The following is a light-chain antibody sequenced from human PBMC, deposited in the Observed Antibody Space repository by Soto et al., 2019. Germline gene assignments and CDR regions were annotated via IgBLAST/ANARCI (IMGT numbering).Light chain of an antibody. CDR3: MQALQQWT. V-gene: IGKV2-28*01. J-gene: IGKJ1*01. CDR2: LGS. CDR1: RSLLHSNGYNY. Sequence: DIVMTQSPLSLPVTPGEPASISCRSSRSLLHSNGYNYLDWYLQKPGQSPQLLIYLGSNRASGVPDRFSGSGSGTDFTLKISRVEAEDVGVYYCMQALQQWTFGQGTKVEIK.